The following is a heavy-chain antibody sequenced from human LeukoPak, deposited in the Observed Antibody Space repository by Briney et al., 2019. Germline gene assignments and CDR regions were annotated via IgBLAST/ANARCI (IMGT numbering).Heavy chain of an antibody. CDR3: ARPGTAVAGEFFDY. V-gene: IGHV3-21*01. CDR1: GFTFSSYS. J-gene: IGHJ4*02. D-gene: IGHD6-19*01. Sequence: GGSLRLSCAASGFTFSSYSMNWVRQAPGKGLEWVSFIRSSSSYIYYADSVKGRFTISRDNAKNLLYLQMNSLRAEDTAVYYCARPGTAVAGEFFDYWGQGTLVTVSS. CDR2: IRSSSSYI.